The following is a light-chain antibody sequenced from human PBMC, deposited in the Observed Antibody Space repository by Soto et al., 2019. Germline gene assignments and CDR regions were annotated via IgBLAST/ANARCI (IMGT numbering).Light chain of an antibody. CDR1: QSVTSTY. CDR3: QQYVSPPFT. V-gene: IGKV3-20*01. J-gene: IGKJ5*01. CDR2: GAS. Sequence: EIVLTQSPGTLSLSPGERATLSCRASQSVTSTYLGWYQQNPGQAPSLIIYGASSRATGIPDRFSGSGSGTDFTLTISSLEPEDFAVYYCQQYVSPPFTFGHETRLDIK.